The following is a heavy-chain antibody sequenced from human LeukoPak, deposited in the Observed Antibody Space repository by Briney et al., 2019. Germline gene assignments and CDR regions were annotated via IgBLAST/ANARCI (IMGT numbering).Heavy chain of an antibody. V-gene: IGHV4-39*01. CDR3: ASHYYDFWSGYEFDY. J-gene: IGHJ4*02. CDR2: LYYSGSS. CDR1: GDSISSSNSY. Sequence: SETLSLTCTVSGDSISSSNSYRGWIRQPPGKGLEWIGSLYYSGSSYYNPSLKSRVTISADTSKNQFSLKLTSVTAADTAVYYCASHYYDFWSGYEFDYWGQGTLVTVSS. D-gene: IGHD3-3*01.